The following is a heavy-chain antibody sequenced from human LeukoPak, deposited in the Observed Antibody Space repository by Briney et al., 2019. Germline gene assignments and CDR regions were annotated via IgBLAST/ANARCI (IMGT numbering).Heavy chain of an antibody. D-gene: IGHD6-19*01. CDR3: AKDFSGFVDDAFDI. Sequence: PGRSLRLSCAASGFTFDDYAMHWVRQAPGKGPEWVSGISWNSGSIGYADSVKGRFTISRDNAKNSLYLQMNSLRAEDTALYYCAKDFSGFVDDAFDIWGQGTMVTVSS. J-gene: IGHJ3*02. V-gene: IGHV3-9*01. CDR2: ISWNSGSI. CDR1: GFTFDDYA.